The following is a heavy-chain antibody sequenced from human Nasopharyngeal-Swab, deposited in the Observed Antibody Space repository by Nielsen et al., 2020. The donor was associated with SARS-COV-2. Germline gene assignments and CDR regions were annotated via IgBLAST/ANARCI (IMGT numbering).Heavy chain of an antibody. CDR1: GFTFSDSA. CDR2: VRSKGNNYAT. V-gene: IGHV3-73*01. J-gene: IGHJ4*02. Sequence: GESLKISCAASGFTFSDSAIHWVRLACGKGLEWVGRVRSKGNNYATAYSASVKGRFIIFRDDPTNTAYLQMNSLKTEDTAMYYCTRCGGGCYSGRDYWGQGTLVTVSS. D-gene: IGHD2-15*01. CDR3: TRCGGGCYSGRDY.